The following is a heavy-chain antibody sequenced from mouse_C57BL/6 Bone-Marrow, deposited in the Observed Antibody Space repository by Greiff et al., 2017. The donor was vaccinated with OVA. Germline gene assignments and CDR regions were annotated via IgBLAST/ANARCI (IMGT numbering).Heavy chain of an antibody. Sequence: QVQLQQSGAELARPGASVKMSCKASGYTFTSYTMHWVQQRPGQGLEWIGYINPSSGYTKYNQKFKDKATLTADKSSSTTYMQLSRLTSEDSAVYYCSRGGCYSLDYWGQGTTLTVSS. CDR2: INPSSGYT. V-gene: IGHV1-4*01. CDR3: SRGGCYSLDY. J-gene: IGHJ2*01. CDR1: GYTFTSYT.